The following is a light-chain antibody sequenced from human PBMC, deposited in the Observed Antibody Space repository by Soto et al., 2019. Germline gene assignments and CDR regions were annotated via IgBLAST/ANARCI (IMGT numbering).Light chain of an antibody. J-gene: IGKJ5*01. CDR2: GAS. CDR1: QSVSSN. V-gene: IGKV3-15*01. CDR3: QQYNNWPLT. Sequence: LLKTPAPLTLSSSPRETPTLSCRASQSVSSNLAWYQQKPGQAPRLLIYGASTRATGIPDRFSGSGSGTEFTLTISSLESEDFAVYYCQQYNNWPLTFGQGTRLEIK.